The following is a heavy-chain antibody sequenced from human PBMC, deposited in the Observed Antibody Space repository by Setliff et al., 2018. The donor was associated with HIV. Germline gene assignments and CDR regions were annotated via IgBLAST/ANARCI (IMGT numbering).Heavy chain of an antibody. CDR2: IYYTGYT. CDR1: GGSINNGDCY. J-gene: IGHJ6*03. D-gene: IGHD3-16*01. Sequence: SETLSLTCTVSGGSINNGDCYWTWIRQHPGKGLEWIGYIYYTGYTYYNSSLKSRVSISIDTSKDQYSLTLTSVTAADTAVYFCVRDWGRKGYMDVWGTGTTVTV. V-gene: IGHV4-31*03. CDR3: VRDWGRKGYMDV.